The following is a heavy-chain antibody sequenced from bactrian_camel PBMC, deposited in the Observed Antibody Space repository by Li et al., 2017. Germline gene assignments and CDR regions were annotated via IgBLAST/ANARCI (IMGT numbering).Heavy chain of an antibody. J-gene: IGHJ4*01. Sequence: HVQLVESGGGSVQAGGSLRLPCAASGDTFGTRCIGWLRQVSGKEREGVATIERDGTTRYADSVKGRFTISTDNAKNTLYLQMNNLKPEDTAMYYCAASVGGQYCSAPYLIRAQEKGTAYRGQGTQVTVS. CDR2: IERDGTT. CDR1: GDTFGTRC. D-gene: IGHD2*01. CDR3: AASVGGQYCSAPYLIRAQEKGTAY. V-gene: IGHV3S55*01.